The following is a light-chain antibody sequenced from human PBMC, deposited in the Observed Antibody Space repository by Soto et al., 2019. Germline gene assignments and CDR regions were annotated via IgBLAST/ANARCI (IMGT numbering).Light chain of an antibody. CDR1: QSVSSSY. Sequence: EIVLTQSPGTLSLSPGERATLSCRASQSVSSSYLAWYQQKPGQAPRLLIYGASSRATGIPDRFSGSGSGTDFTLTISRLVPEDFAVYYCQQYGSSLRTFGQGTKVDIK. V-gene: IGKV3-20*01. J-gene: IGKJ1*01. CDR3: QQYGSSLRT. CDR2: GAS.